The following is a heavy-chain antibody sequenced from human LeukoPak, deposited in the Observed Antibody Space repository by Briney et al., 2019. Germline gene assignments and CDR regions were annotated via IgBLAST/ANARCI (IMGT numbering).Heavy chain of an antibody. CDR2: INHSGST. D-gene: IGHD3-3*01. V-gene: IGHV4-34*01. CDR1: GGSFSGYY. Sequence: SETLSLTCAVYGGSFSGYYWSWIRQPPGKGLEWTGEINHSGSTNYNPSLKSRVTISVDTSKNQFSLKLSSVTAADTAVYYCARLGAPYDFWSGYYIAGYYFDYWGQGTLVTVSS. CDR3: ARLGAPYDFWSGYYIAGYYFDY. J-gene: IGHJ4*02.